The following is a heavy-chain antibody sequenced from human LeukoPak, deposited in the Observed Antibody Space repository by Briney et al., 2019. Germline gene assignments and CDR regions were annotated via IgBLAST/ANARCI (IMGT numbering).Heavy chain of an antibody. J-gene: IGHJ3*02. D-gene: IGHD5-18*01. Sequence: SQTLSLTCAISGDSVSSNSAAWNWIRQSPSRGLEWLGRTYYRSKWYNDYAVSVKSRITINPDTSKNQFSLQLNSVTPEDTAVYYCARGLGYSYGHRTDAFDIWGQGTMVTVSS. V-gene: IGHV6-1*01. CDR1: GDSVSSNSAA. CDR2: TYYRSKWYN. CDR3: ARGLGYSYGHRTDAFDI.